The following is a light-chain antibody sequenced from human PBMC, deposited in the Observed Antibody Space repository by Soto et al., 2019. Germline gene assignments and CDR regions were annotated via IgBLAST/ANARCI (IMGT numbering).Light chain of an antibody. J-gene: IGKJ4*01. V-gene: IGKV3-20*01. CDR3: QQYGSSPLT. Sequence: EIVLTQSPGTLSLSPGDSATLSCRASQSVSSNYLAWYQQKPGQAPKFLIYRASIRATGIPDRFTGSGSGTDFTLTISRLEPEDFAVYYCQQYGSSPLTFGGGTKVDIK. CDR2: RAS. CDR1: QSVSSNY.